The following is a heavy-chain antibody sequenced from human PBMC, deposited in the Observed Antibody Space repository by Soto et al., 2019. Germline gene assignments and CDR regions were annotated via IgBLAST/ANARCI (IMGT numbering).Heavy chain of an antibody. CDR1: GFTFSSYA. Sequence: GGSLRLSCAASGFTFSSYAMSWVRQAPGKGLEWVSNISSDGGDEYYADSVKGRFTISRDNAKNTLYLQMNSLRAEDTAVYYCAALDTAMVKTAGYWGQGTLVTGSS. CDR2: ISSDGGDE. J-gene: IGHJ4*02. V-gene: IGHV3-23*01. D-gene: IGHD5-18*01. CDR3: AALDTAMVKTAGY.